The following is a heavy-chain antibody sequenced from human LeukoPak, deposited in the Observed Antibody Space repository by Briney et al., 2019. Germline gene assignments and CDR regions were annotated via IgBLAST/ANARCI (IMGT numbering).Heavy chain of an antibody. D-gene: IGHD4-17*01. CDR3: ASDPTTVTSVFDS. J-gene: IGHJ4*02. V-gene: IGHV4-4*07. Sequence: SETLSLTCTVSGVSFSAYYWSWVRQSAGNGLEGIGRIYPGESIYATHNSYSNPSLKSRITLSGDTSKNQLSLKLSSVTAADTAIYYCASDPTTVTSVFDSWGQGILVTVSS. CDR2: IYPGESIYATHNS. CDR1: GVSFSAYY.